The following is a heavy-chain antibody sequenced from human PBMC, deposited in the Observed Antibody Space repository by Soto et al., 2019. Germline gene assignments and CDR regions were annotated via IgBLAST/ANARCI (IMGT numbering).Heavy chain of an antibody. CDR2: IRVKTKTYAT. CDR1: GFNFSGSA. D-gene: IGHD2-21*02. Sequence: EVQLVESGGGLVQPGGSLKVSCTGFGFNFSGSALHWVRQPSGKGLEWVGRIRVKTKTYATSYATSVQGRFFLSRDNSKNTAYLQMNSRRDDDTGVYYCTGRGCDSLQDIWGPGTLVTVSS. CDR3: TGRGCDSLQDI. J-gene: IGHJ4*02. V-gene: IGHV3-73*01.